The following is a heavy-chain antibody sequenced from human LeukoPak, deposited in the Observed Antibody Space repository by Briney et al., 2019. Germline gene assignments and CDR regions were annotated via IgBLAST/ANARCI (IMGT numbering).Heavy chain of an antibody. V-gene: IGHV1-24*01. CDR3: ATDRPGRFSPQGRGSRLVYHDYYMDV. CDR2: FDPEDGET. Sequence: ASVKVSCKVSGYTLTELSMHWVRQAPGKGLEWMGGFDPEDGETIYAQKFQGRVTMTEDTSTDTAYMELSSLRSEDTAVYYCATDRPGRFSPQGRGSRLVYHDYYMDVWGKGTTVTVSS. CDR1: GYTLTELS. J-gene: IGHJ6*03. D-gene: IGHD3-16*01.